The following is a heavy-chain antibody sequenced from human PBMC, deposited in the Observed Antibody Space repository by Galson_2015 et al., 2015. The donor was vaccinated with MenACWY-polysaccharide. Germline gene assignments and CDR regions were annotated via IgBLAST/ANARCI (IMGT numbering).Heavy chain of an antibody. V-gene: IGHV3-74*01. J-gene: IGHJ4*02. D-gene: IGHD3-16*01. CDR1: GFTFNSYW. CDR3: VRDNGGIDY. Sequence: SLRLSCAASGFTFNSYWMHWVRQAPGKGLVWVSHINNDGSSTNYADSVKGRFTISRGNAKNTLYLQMKSLRAEDTAVYYCVRDNGGIDYWGQGTLVTVSS. CDR2: INNDGSST.